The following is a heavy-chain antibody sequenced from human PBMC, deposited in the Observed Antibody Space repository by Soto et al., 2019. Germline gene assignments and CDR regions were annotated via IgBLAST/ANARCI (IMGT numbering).Heavy chain of an antibody. J-gene: IGHJ6*03. Sequence: QVQLVQSGAEVTKPGASVKVSCKASGYTFTANYVHWVRQAPGQGLEWMGWINPHTGGTDYAQTFQGRVTMTRDTSISTAYMELSRLTSDDTAVYYCARYQYWSGYLAAWGKGTTVTVSS. CDR1: GYTFTANY. V-gene: IGHV1-2*02. D-gene: IGHD3-3*01. CDR3: ARYQYWSGYLAA. CDR2: INPHTGGT.